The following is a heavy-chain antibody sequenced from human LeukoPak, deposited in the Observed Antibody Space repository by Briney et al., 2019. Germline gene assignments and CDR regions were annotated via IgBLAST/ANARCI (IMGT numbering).Heavy chain of an antibody. V-gene: IGHV4-4*07. J-gene: IGHJ4*02. Sequence: SETLSLTCTVSGGSISSYYWRGIRQPAGKGLEWIGRIYTSGSTNYNPSLKSRVTMSVDTSKNQFSLKLSSVTAADTAVYYCASSGSYALMDYWGQGTLVTVSS. D-gene: IGHD1-26*01. CDR2: IYTSGST. CDR1: GGSISSYY. CDR3: ASSGSYALMDY.